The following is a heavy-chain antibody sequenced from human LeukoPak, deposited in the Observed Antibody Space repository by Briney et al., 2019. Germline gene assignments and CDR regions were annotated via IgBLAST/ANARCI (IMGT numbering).Heavy chain of an antibody. CDR1: RFTFSSYW. CDR2: IKQDGSEK. Sequence: AGGSLRLSCAASRFTFSSYWMSWVRQAPGKGLEWVANIKQDGSEKYYVDSVKGRFTISRDNAKNSLYLQMNSLRAEDTAVYYCARAKTGYWGQGTLVTVSS. D-gene: IGHD1-14*01. V-gene: IGHV3-7*01. CDR3: ARAKTGY. J-gene: IGHJ4*02.